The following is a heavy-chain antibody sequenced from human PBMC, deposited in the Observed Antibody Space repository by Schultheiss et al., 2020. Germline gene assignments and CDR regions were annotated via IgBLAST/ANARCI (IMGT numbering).Heavy chain of an antibody. CDR3: ARDWVDTAMGYYFDY. V-gene: IGHV3-33*01. CDR1: GFTFSSYG. CDR2: IWFDGSNK. J-gene: IGHJ4*02. D-gene: IGHD5-18*01. Sequence: GGSLRLSCAASGFTFSSYGMHWVRQAPGKGLEWVAVIWFDGSNKYYADSVKGRFTISRDNSKNTLYLQMNSPRAEDTAVYYCARDWVDTAMGYYFDYWGQGTLVTVSS.